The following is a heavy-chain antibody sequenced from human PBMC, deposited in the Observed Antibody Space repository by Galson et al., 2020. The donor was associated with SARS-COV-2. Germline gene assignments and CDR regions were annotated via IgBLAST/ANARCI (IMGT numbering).Heavy chain of an antibody. CDR1: GGSFSGYY. V-gene: IGHV4-34*01. CDR3: ARGLRLPLLRRVPNWFDP. Sequence: SETLSLTCAVYGGSFSGYYWSWIRQPPGKGLEWIGEINHSGSTNYNPSLKSRVTISVDTSKNQFSLKLSSVTAADTAVYYCARGLRLPLLRRVPNWFDPWGQGTLVTVSS. D-gene: IGHD2-15*01. CDR2: INHSGST. J-gene: IGHJ5*02.